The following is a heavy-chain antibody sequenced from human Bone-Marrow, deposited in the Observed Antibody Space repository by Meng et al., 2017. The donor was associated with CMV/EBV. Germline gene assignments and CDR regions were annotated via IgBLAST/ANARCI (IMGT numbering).Heavy chain of an antibody. V-gene: IGHV3-23*01. Sequence: GGSLRLSCAASGFTFSSYAMSWVRQAPGKGLEWVSAISGSGGSTYYADSVKGRFTISRDNSKNTLYLQMNSLRAEDTAVYYCAKDLLGITGTTVPFDYWGQGNLVTVSS. CDR3: AKDLLGITGTTVPFDY. D-gene: IGHD1-7*01. CDR2: ISGSGGST. J-gene: IGHJ4*02. CDR1: GFTFSSYA.